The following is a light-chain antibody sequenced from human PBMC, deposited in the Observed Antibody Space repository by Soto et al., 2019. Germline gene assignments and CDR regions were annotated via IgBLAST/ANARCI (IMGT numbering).Light chain of an antibody. CDR2: ATS. CDR1: QSVGSY. J-gene: IGKJ3*01. V-gene: IGKV3-11*01. Sequence: EIVLTQSPGTLSLSPGERATLSCRASQSVGSYLAWYQQKPGQAPRLLIYATSNRATGIPGRFSGSGSGTDFTLTISSLEPEDFAVYYCQQRTNWLFTFGPGTKVDI. CDR3: QQRTNWLFT.